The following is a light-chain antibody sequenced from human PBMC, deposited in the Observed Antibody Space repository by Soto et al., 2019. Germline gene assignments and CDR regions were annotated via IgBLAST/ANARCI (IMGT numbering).Light chain of an antibody. CDR1: QSISTW. J-gene: IGKJ4*01. V-gene: IGKV1-5*03. CDR3: PQYDNLLS. CDR2: ISY. Sequence: DIQMTQSPSTLSASVGDRAIITCRASQSISTWVAWYQQKPGKAPILLISISYRLESGVLSRFSGSGSGTEFTLTIISLHPDVFATYYSPQYDNLLSFGGGTKVDIK.